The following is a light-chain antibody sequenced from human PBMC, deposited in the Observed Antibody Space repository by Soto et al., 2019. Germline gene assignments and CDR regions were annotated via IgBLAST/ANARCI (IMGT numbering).Light chain of an antibody. CDR1: SSDVGSYNL. Sequence: QSALTQPASVSGSPGQSITISCTGTSSDVGSYNLVSWYQQHPGKAPKLMIYEGSKRPSGDSNRFSGSKSGKTASLTLSGLQADDEADYYCCSYVGSSTWVFGGGTKLTVL. J-gene: IGLJ3*02. V-gene: IGLV2-23*01. CDR3: CSYVGSSTWV. CDR2: EGS.